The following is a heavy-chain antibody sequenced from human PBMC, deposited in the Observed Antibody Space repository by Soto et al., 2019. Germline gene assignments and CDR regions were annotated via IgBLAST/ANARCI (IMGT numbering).Heavy chain of an antibody. J-gene: IGHJ5*02. CDR1: GGSVSSGSYY. Sequence: QVQLQESGPGLVKPSETLSLTCTVSGGSVSSGSYYWSWIRQPPGKGLEWIGYIYYSGSTNYNPSLKSRVTILVDTSKNQFSLKLSSVTAADTAVYYCASFGELNNWFDPWGQGTLVTVSS. V-gene: IGHV4-61*01. D-gene: IGHD3-10*01. CDR2: IYYSGST. CDR3: ASFGELNNWFDP.